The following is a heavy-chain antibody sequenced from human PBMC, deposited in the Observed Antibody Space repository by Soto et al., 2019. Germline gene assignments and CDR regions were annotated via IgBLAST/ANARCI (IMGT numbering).Heavy chain of an antibody. D-gene: IGHD3-3*01. CDR1: GYTFTSYG. J-gene: IGHJ6*02. CDR2: ISAYNGNT. CDR3: ARVGLVIFRVVISGMDV. Sequence: ASVKVSCKASGYTFTSYGISGVRQAPGQGLEWMGWISAYNGNTNYAQKLQGRVTMTTDTSTSTAYMELRSLRSDDTAVYYCARVGLVIFRVVISGMDVWGQGTTVTVSS. V-gene: IGHV1-18*01.